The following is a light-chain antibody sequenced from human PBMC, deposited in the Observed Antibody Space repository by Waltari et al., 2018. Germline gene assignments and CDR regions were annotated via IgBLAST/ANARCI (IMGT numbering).Light chain of an antibody. CDR3: QKYDRLPAT. J-gene: IGKJ1*01. V-gene: IGKV3-20*01. Sequence: SCRASLGVSRFLAWYQQKPSQAPRLLIYGASTRATGIPDRFSGSGSGTDFSLTISRLEPEDFAVYYCQKYDRLPATFGQGTKVDIK. CDR2: GAS. CDR1: LGVSRF.